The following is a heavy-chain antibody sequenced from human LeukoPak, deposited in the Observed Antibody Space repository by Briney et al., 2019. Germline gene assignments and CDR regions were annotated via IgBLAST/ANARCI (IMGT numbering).Heavy chain of an antibody. Sequence: GGSLRLSCAASGFTFSSYGMHWVRQAPGKGLEWVAVVWDDGSSQNYADPVKGRFTISRDNSKNLVFLQMNSLRAEDTAVYYCAKDQWNPDFWGQGTLVSVSS. J-gene: IGHJ4*02. D-gene: IGHD6-19*01. CDR2: VWDDGSSQ. CDR1: GFTFSSYG. V-gene: IGHV3-33*06. CDR3: AKDQWNPDF.